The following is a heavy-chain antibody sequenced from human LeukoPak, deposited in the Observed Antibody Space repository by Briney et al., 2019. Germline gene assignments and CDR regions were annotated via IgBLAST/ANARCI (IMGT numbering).Heavy chain of an antibody. J-gene: IGHJ4*02. Sequence: ASVKVSCKASGYTFTSYGISWVRQAPGQGLEWMGWISAYNGNTNYAQKLQGRVTMTTDTSTSTAYMELRSLRSDDTAVYYCARAEWGSSSPPSYFDYWGQGILVTVSS. CDR2: ISAYNGNT. CDR1: GYTFTSYG. V-gene: IGHV1-18*01. CDR3: ARAEWGSSSPPSYFDY. D-gene: IGHD6-6*01.